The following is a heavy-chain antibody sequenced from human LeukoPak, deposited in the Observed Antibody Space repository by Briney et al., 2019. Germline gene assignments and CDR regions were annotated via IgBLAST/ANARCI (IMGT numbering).Heavy chain of an antibody. CDR1: GFTFSWYG. CDR3: ARQGGDPFNYYGMDV. D-gene: IGHD2-21*02. CDR2: IWYDATNK. J-gene: IGHJ6*04. V-gene: IGHV3-33*01. Sequence: PGRSLRLSCAASGFTFSWYGLHCVRQAPGKGLEWVADIWYDATNKYYADSVKGRFTISRDNSKNTLYLHMNRLRVEDTAVYYCARQGGDPFNYYGMDVWGTGTTVTVSS.